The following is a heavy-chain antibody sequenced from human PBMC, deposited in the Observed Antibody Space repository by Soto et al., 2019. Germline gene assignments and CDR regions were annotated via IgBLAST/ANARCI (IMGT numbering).Heavy chain of an antibody. V-gene: IGHV1-69*06. J-gene: IGHJ6*02. CDR3: ARDRRITIFGVVTSPDYYYYSMDV. Sequence: SVKVSCKASGGTFSSYAISWVRQAPGQGLEWMGGIIPIFGTANYAQKFQGRVTITADKSTSTAYMELSSLRSEDTAVYYCARDRRITIFGVVTSPDYYYYSMDVWGQGNTGTAP. D-gene: IGHD3-3*01. CDR2: IIPIFGTA. CDR1: GGTFSSYA.